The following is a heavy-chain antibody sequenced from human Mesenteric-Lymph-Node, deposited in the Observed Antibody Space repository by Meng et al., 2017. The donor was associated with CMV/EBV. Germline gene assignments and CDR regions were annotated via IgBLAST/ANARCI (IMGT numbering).Heavy chain of an antibody. CDR2: ISGSGGST. V-gene: IGHV3-23*01. D-gene: IGHD2-2*01. J-gene: IGHJ5*02. CDR3: AKLRVPAPTANWFDP. Sequence: SGFTFSSYAMSWVRQAPGKGLEWVSAISGSGGSTYYADSVKGRFTISRDNSKNTLYLQMNSLRAEDTAVYYCAKLRVPAPTANWFDPWGQGTLVTVSS. CDR1: GFTFSSYA.